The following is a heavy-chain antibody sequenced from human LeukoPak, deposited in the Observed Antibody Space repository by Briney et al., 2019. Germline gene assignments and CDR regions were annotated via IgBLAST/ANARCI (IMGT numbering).Heavy chain of an antibody. V-gene: IGHV3-23*01. D-gene: IGHD3-22*01. CDR1: GFPFNSYA. CDR3: AKDLETWGYDSSGYYVHDAFDI. CDR2: ISGSGGST. J-gene: IGHJ3*02. Sequence: PGGSLRLSCAASGFPFNSYAMNWVRQAPGKGLEWVSAISGSGGSTYYADSVKGRFTISRDNSKNTLYLQMNSLRAEDTAVYYCAKDLETWGYDSSGYYVHDAFDIWGQGTMVTVSS.